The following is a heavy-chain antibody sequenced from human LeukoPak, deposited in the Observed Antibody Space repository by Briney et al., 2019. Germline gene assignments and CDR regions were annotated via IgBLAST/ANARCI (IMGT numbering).Heavy chain of an antibody. V-gene: IGHV3-30-3*01. D-gene: IGHD1-26*01. J-gene: IGHJ4*02. CDR3: ARDGSYRFDY. CDR1: GFTFSSYA. Sequence: GRSLRLSCAASGFTFSSYAMHWVRQAPGKGLEWVAVISYDGSNKYYADSVKGRFTISRDNSKNTLYLQMNSLRAEDTAVYYCARDGSYRFDYWGQGTLVTVSS. CDR2: ISYDGSNK.